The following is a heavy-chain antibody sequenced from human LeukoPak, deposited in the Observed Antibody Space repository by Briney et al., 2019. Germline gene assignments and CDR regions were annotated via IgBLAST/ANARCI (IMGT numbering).Heavy chain of an antibody. J-gene: IGHJ6*02. D-gene: IGHD6-13*01. CDR1: GFTFSSYA. Sequence: GRSLRLSCAASGFTFSSYAMHWVRQAPGKGLEWVAVISYDGSNKYYADSVKGRFTISRDNSKNTLYLQMNSLRAEDTAVYYCAKDEASSWYYYYYGMDVWGQGTTVTVSS. CDR2: ISYDGSNK. CDR3: AKDEASSWYYYYYGMDV. V-gene: IGHV3-30*04.